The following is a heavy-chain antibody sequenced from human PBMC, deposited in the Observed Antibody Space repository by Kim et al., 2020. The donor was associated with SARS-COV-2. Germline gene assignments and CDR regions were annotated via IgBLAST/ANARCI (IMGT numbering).Heavy chain of an antibody. J-gene: IGHJ4*02. CDR3: ASTPVLLWFAELLFSQGQSYYFDD. CDR1: GFTFSSYW. CDR2: IKQDGSKK. V-gene: IGHV3-7*01. D-gene: IGHD3-10*01. Sequence: GGSLRHSCAASGFTFSSYWMSWVRQAPGKGLEWVANIKQDGSKKYYVDSVKGRFTISRDNAKNSLYLQMNSLRAEDTAVYYCASTPVLLWFAELLFSQGQSYYFDDWGQGTLVTVSS.